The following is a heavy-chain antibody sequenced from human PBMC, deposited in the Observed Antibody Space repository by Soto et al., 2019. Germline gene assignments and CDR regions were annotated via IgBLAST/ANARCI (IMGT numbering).Heavy chain of an antibody. J-gene: IGHJ4*02. D-gene: IGHD6-13*01. CDR3: ARGGAAAGTYYFDY. V-gene: IGHV1-69*13. Sequence: ASVKVSCKASGGTFSSYAISWVRQAPGQGLEWMGGIIPIFGTANYEQKFQGRVTITADESTSTAYMELSSLRSEDTAVYYCARGGAAAGTYYFDYWGQGTLVTVSS. CDR2: IIPIFGTA. CDR1: GGTFSSYA.